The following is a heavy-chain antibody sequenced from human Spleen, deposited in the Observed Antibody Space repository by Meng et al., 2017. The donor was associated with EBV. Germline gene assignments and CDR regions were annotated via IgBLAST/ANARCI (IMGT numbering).Heavy chain of an antibody. CDR2: IIPIFGSA. V-gene: IGHV1-69*01. Sequence: QVQLGQSGAEVKKSGSSVMVSCKASGGTFNSYSINWVRQAPGQGLEWMGGIIPIFGSATYAQNFQGRVTITADESTSTAYMELNSLRSEDTAVYYCARAGIASAANWFDPWGQGTLVTVSS. CDR1: GGTFNSYS. CDR3: ARAGIASAANWFDP. D-gene: IGHD6-13*01. J-gene: IGHJ5*02.